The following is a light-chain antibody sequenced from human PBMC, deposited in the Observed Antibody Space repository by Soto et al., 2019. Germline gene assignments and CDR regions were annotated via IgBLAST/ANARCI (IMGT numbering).Light chain of an antibody. Sequence: DIQLTQSPSFLSASVGDRVTITCRASQDISSYLAWYQQNPGKAPKLLIYATSTLHSGVPSRFSGSGTGTKFTLTISSLQPEDFATYYCQQLNSWTFGQGNKVEIK. CDR2: ATS. J-gene: IGKJ1*01. CDR3: QQLNSWT. CDR1: QDISSY. V-gene: IGKV1-9*01.